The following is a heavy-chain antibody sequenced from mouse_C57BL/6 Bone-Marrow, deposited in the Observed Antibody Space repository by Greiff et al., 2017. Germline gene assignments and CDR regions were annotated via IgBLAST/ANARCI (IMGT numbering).Heavy chain of an antibody. J-gene: IGHJ4*01. D-gene: IGHD6-1*01. CDR2: IYPGDGDT. CDR1: GYAFSSSW. V-gene: IGHV1-82*01. Sequence: VQLQQSGPELVKPGASVKISCKASGYAFSSSWMNWVKQRPGKGLEWIGRIYPGDGDTNYNGKFKGKATLTADKSSSTAYMQLSSLTSEDSAVYCCARRHFLYAMDYWGQGTSVTVSS. CDR3: ARRHFLYAMDY.